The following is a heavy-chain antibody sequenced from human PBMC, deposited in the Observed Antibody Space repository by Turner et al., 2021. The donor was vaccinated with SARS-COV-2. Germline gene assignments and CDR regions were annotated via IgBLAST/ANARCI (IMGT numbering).Heavy chain of an antibody. CDR1: GYTLIELS. CDR2: FDPGDGAT. J-gene: IGHJ6*02. Sequence: QVQLVQSGAEVKKPGASVKVTCKVSGYTLIELSMQWVRQAPGKGLEWMGGFDPGDGATIYAQKFQGRVTMTEDTSTDTAYMELSSLRSEDTAVYYCATAPANYYDSSGSKGFYYYYYGMDVWGQGTTVTVSS. V-gene: IGHV1-24*01. CDR3: ATAPANYYDSSGSKGFYYYYYGMDV. D-gene: IGHD3-22*01.